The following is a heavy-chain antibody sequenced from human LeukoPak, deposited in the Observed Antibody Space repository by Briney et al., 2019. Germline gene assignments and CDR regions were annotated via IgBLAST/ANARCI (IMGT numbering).Heavy chain of an antibody. Sequence: SETLSLTCTVFGGSISTYYWGWIRQPPGEGLEWIAYMKYSGNTKYSPSLQSRVSISLDTSKNQFSLKLTSVTSADTAVYYCVRYFKFXDKNYMDVWGKGTTVTVSS. V-gene: IGHV4-59*01. CDR2: MKYSGNT. CDR1: GGSISTYY. D-gene: IGHD2/OR15-2a*01. CDR3: VRYFKFXDKNYMDV. J-gene: IGHJ6*03.